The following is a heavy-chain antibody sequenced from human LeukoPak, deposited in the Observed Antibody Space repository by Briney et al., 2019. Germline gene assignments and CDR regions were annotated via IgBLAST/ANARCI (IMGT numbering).Heavy chain of an antibody. Sequence: PGGSLRLSFAASGFTFSSYGMHWVRQAPGKGLEWVAVIWYDGSNKYYADSVKGRFTISRDNSKNTLYLQMNSLRAEDTAVYYCARDSSGWSGYYVGTFDYWGQGTLVTVSS. V-gene: IGHV3-33*01. CDR1: GFTFSSYG. J-gene: IGHJ4*02. CDR3: ARDSSGWSGYYVGTFDY. CDR2: IWYDGSNK. D-gene: IGHD3-3*01.